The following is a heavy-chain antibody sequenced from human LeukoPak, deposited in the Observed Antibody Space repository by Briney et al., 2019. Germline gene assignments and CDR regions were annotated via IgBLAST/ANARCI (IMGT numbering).Heavy chain of an antibody. CDR1: GYTFTGYY. Sequence: GASVKVSCKASGYTFTGYYMHWVRRAPGQGLEWMGWINPNSGGTNYAQKFQGRVTMTRDTSISTAYMELSRLRSDDTAVYYCARVGHGGYCSSTSCSEFDPWGQGTLVTVSS. D-gene: IGHD2-2*01. CDR3: ARVGHGGYCSSTSCSEFDP. J-gene: IGHJ5*02. V-gene: IGHV1-2*02. CDR2: INPNSGGT.